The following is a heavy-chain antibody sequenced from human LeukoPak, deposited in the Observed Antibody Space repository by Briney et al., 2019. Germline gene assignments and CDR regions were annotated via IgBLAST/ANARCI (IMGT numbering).Heavy chain of an antibody. V-gene: IGHV3-33*01. CDR2: IWYDGSNK. Sequence: PGRSLRLSCAASGFTFSSYGMHWVRQAPGKGLEWVAVIWYDGSNKYYADSVKGRFTISRDNSKNTLYLQMNSLRAEDTAVYYCARDQVTRSKWLVYYFDYWGQGTLVTVSS. CDR1: GFTFSSYG. J-gene: IGHJ4*02. D-gene: IGHD6-19*01. CDR3: ARDQVTRSKWLVYYFDY.